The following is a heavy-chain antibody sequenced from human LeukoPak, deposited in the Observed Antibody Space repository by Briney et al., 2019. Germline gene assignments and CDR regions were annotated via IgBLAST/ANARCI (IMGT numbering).Heavy chain of an antibody. J-gene: IGHJ5*02. CDR2: IYTSGST. D-gene: IGHD5-24*01. CDR3: ARDRRDGYTNWFDP. Sequence: SETLSLTCTVSGGSISSYYWSWIRQPAGKGLEWIGRIYTSGSTNYNPSLKGRVTMSVDTSKNQFSLKLSSVTAADTAVYYCARDRRDGYTNWFDPWGQGTLVTVSS. V-gene: IGHV4-4*07. CDR1: GGSISSYY.